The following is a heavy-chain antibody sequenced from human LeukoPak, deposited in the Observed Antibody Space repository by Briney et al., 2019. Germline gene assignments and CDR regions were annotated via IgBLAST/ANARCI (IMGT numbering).Heavy chain of an antibody. CDR2: ISSSSSYI. CDR3: ARTGIAAAAPGGNWFDP. J-gene: IGHJ5*02. CDR1: RFTFSSYS. V-gene: IGHV3-21*01. Sequence: PGGSLRLSCAASRFTFSSYSMNWVRQAPGKGLEWVSSISSSSSYIYYADSVKGRFTISRDNAKNSLYLQMNSLRAEDTAVYYCARTGIAAAAPGGNWFDPWGQGTLVTVSS. D-gene: IGHD6-13*01.